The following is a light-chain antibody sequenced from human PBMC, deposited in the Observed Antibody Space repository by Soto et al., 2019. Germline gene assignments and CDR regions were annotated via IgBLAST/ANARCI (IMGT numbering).Light chain of an antibody. J-gene: IGKJ1*01. CDR1: QSITTY. CDR3: QQRYSVSPT. CDR2: AAS. V-gene: IGKV1-39*01. Sequence: DIPMTQSPSSLSASVGDRVTITCRASQSITTYLNWYQQKPGIAPKLLIYAASSLQTGVPSRFSGSGSGTDFTLPISSLQPQDVLTYYCQQRYSVSPTFGQGTKVEIK.